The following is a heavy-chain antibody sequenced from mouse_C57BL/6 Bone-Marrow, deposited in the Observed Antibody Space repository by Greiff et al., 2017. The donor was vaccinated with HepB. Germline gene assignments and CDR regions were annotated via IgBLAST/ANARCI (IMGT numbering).Heavy chain of an antibody. CDR3: AMITTVGDGYFDV. CDR2: IYPGDGDT. CDR1: GYAFSSSW. J-gene: IGHJ1*03. V-gene: IGHV1-82*01. D-gene: IGHD1-1*01. Sequence: VQLQQSGPELVKPGASVKISCKASGYAFSSSWMNWVKQRPGKGLEWIGRIYPGDGDTNYNGKFKGKATLTADKSSSTAYMQLSSLTSEDSAVYFCAMITTVGDGYFDVWGTGTTVTVSS.